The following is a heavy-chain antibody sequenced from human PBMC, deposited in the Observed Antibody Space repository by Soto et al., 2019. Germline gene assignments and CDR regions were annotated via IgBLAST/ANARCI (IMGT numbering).Heavy chain of an antibody. Sequence: GESLRLSCAASGFTFSNAWMSWVRQAPGKGLEWVGRIKSKTDGGTTDYAAPVKGRFTISRDDSKNTLYLQMNSLKTEDTAVYYGTTGLGYISCRPSWYYGLDSRAQGATVPV. CDR1: GFTFSNAW. CDR3: TTGLGYISCRPSWYYGLDS. CDR2: IKSKTDGGTT. D-gene: IGHD6-6*01. V-gene: IGHV3-15*01. J-gene: IGHJ6*02.